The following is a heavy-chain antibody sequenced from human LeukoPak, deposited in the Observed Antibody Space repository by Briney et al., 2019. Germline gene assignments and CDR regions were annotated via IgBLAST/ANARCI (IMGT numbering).Heavy chain of an antibody. V-gene: IGHV1-69*05. D-gene: IGHD1-1*01. CDR3: ARGPELERFDY. J-gene: IGHJ4*02. CDR2: IIPIFGTA. Sequence: GASVKVSCKASGGTFSSYAISWVRQAPGQGLEWMGGIIPIFGTANYAQKFQGRVTITTDESTSTAYMELSSLRSEDTAVYYCARGPELERFDYWGQGTLVAVSS. CDR1: GGTFSSYA.